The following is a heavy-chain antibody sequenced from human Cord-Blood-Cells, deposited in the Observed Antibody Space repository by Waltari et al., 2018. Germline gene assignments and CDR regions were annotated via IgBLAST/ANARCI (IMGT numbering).Heavy chain of an antibody. CDR2: IIPILGIA. V-gene: IGHV1-69*08. CDR1: GGTFSSYT. J-gene: IGHJ6*02. D-gene: IGHD1-26*01. Sequence: QVQLVQSGAEVKKPGSSVKVSCKASGGTFSSYTISWVRQAHGQALEWMGRIIPILGIANYAQKFQGRVTITADKSTSTAYMELSSLRSEDTAVYYCARDRPYSGSYYYYYYGMDVWGQGTTVTVSS. CDR3: ARDRPYSGSYYYYYYGMDV.